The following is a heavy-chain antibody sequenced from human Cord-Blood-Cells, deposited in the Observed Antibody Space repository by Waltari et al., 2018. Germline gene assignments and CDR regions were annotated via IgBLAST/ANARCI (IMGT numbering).Heavy chain of an antibody. CDR2: IIPLLGTP. Sequence: QVNLVQCGAEVKKPGSSGKVSCKASGGTFSSYAISWGRLAHGQGLWGMGGIIPLLGTPTYAQKFQGGVTIAADESTSTAYMELSSHRSEATAVYYCASAPTDGYNIGWFDPWGQGTLVTVSS. V-gene: IGHV1-69*01. J-gene: IGHJ5*02. CDR1: GGTFSSYA. CDR3: ASAPTDGYNIGWFDP. D-gene: IGHD5-12*01.